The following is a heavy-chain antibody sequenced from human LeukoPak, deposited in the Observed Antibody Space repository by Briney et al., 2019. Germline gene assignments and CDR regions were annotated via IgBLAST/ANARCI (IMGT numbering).Heavy chain of an antibody. D-gene: IGHD6-6*01. Sequence: ETLSLTCTVSGGSISSYYWSWLRQPPGKGLEWIGYIYTSGSTNYNPSLKSRVTISVDTSKNQSSLKLSSVTAADTAVYYCARHGPYSSSPSYFDYWGQGTLVTVSS. CDR1: GGSISSYY. CDR3: ARHGPYSSSPSYFDY. V-gene: IGHV4-4*09. J-gene: IGHJ4*02. CDR2: IYTSGST.